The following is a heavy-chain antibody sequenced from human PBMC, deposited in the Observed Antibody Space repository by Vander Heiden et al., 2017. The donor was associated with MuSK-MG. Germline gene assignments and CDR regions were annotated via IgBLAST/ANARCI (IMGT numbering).Heavy chain of an antibody. D-gene: IGHD3-22*01. J-gene: IGHJ4*02. CDR3: ARWGGNYYDSSGYYPY. CDR2: IYYSGST. CDR1: GGSISSYY. Sequence: QVQLQESGPGLVKPSETLSLTCTVSGGSISSYYWGWIRQPPGKGLEWIGYIYYSGSTNYNPSLKSRVTISVDTSKNQFSLKLSSVTAADTAVYYCARWGGNYYDSSGYYPYWGQGTLVTVSS. V-gene: IGHV4-59*01.